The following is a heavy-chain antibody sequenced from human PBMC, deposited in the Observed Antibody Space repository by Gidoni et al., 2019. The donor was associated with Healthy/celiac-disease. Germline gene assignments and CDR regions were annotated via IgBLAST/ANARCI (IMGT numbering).Heavy chain of an antibody. D-gene: IGHD6-13*01. J-gene: IGHJ5*02. CDR1: GFTFRSYA. V-gene: IGHV3-23*01. Sequence: EVQLLESGGGLGHPGGSLRLAYAASGFTFRSYAMSWVRQAPGKGLGWVSAISGSGGSTYYADSVKGRFTISRDNSKNTLYLQMNSLRAEDTAVYYCAKGGYSSSWYGWFDPWGQGTLVTVSS. CDR3: AKGGYSSSWYGWFDP. CDR2: ISGSGGST.